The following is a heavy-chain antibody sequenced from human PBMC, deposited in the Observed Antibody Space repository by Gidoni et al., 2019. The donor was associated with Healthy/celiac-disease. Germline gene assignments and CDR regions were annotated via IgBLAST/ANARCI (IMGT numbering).Heavy chain of an antibody. Sequence: EVQLLESGGGLVQPGGSLRLSCAASGFTFSSYAMGWVRQAPGKGLEWVSAISGSGGSTYYADSVKGRFTISRDNSKNTLYLQMNSLRAEDTAVYYCAAYVWGSYRSDDAFDIWGQGTMVTVSS. V-gene: IGHV3-23*01. J-gene: IGHJ3*02. CDR1: GFTFSSYA. D-gene: IGHD3-16*02. CDR2: ISGSGGST. CDR3: AAYVWGSYRSDDAFDI.